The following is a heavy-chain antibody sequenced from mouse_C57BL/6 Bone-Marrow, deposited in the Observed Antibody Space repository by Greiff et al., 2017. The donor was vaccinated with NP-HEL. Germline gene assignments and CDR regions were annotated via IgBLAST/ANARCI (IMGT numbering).Heavy chain of an antibody. CDR2: IHPNSGST. D-gene: IGHD1-2*01. CDR1: GYTFTSYW. J-gene: IGHJ4*01. CDR3: ARREITTAGMDD. V-gene: IGHV1-64*01. Sequence: QVQLQQSGAELVKPGASVKLSCKASGYTFTSYWMHWVKQRPGQGLEWIGMIHPNSGSTNYNEKFKSKATLTVDKSSSTAYMQLSSLTSEDSAVSYCARREITTAGMDDWGEGTSDTASS.